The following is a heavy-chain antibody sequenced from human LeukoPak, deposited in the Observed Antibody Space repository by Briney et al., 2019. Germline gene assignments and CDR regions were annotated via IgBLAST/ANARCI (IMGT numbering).Heavy chain of an antibody. J-gene: IGHJ4*02. D-gene: IGHD6-19*01. CDR3: AKGLGWYYFDY. CDR2: ISWNSGSI. CDR1: GFTFDDYA. Sequence: GGSLRLSCAPSGFTFDDYAMHWVRQAPGKGLEWVSGISWNSGSIGYADSVKGRFTISRDSAKNSLYLQMNSLRAEDTALYYCAKGLGWYYFDYWGQGTLVTVSS. V-gene: IGHV3-9*01.